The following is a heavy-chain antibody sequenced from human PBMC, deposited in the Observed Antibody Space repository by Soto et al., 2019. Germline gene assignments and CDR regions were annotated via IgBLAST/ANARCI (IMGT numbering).Heavy chain of an antibody. CDR1: GGSFSGYY. J-gene: IGHJ4*02. CDR2: IDHSGST. V-gene: IGHV4-34*01. CDR3: ARGHYIAAAGYYFDY. Sequence: SETLSLTCAVYGGSFSGYYWSWIRQPPGKGLEWIGEIDHSGSTNYNPSLKSRVTISVDTSKNQFSLKLSSVTAADTAVYYCARGHYIAAAGYYFDYWGQGTLVTVSS. D-gene: IGHD6-13*01.